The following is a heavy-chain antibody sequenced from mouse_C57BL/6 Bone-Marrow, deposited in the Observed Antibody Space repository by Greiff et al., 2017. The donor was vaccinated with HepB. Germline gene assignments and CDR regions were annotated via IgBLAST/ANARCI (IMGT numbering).Heavy chain of an antibody. Sequence: EVQRVESGGGLVQPKGSLKLSCAASGFSFNTYAMNWVRQAPGKGLEWVARIRSKSNNYATYYADSVKDRFTISRDDSESMLYLQMNNLKTEDTAMYYCVRHPYYSIYAMDYWGQGTSVTVSS. CDR2: IRSKSNNYAT. CDR1: GFSFNTYA. J-gene: IGHJ4*01. CDR3: VRHPYYSIYAMDY. V-gene: IGHV10-1*01. D-gene: IGHD2-5*01.